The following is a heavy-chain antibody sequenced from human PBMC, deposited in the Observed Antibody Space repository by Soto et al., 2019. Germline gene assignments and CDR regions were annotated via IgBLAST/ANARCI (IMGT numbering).Heavy chain of an antibody. J-gene: IGHJ6*02. CDR1: GYTFTSYY. CDR2: INPSGGST. CDR3: ARVGNYYGSGTPRPHYNYAMDA. D-gene: IGHD3-10*01. V-gene: IGHV1-46*01. Sequence: ASVKVSCKASGYTFTSYYMHWVRQAPGQGLEWMGIINPSGGSTSYAQKFQDRVTLTRDTSTSTVYMELGSLRSDDTAVYFCARVGNYYGSGTPRPHYNYAMDAWGQGTTVTVSS.